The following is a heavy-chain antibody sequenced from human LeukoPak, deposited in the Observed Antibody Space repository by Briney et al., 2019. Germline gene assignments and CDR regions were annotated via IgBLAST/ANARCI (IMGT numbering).Heavy chain of an antibody. CDR2: IWYDGSNK. CDR1: GFTFSSYG. Sequence: GGSLRLSCAASGFTFSSYGMHWVRQAPGKGLEWVAVIWYDGSNKYYADSVKGRFTISRDISKNTLYLQMNSLRAEDTAVYYCARDYDASDIWGQGTMVTVSS. V-gene: IGHV3-33*08. CDR3: ARDYDASDI. J-gene: IGHJ3*02.